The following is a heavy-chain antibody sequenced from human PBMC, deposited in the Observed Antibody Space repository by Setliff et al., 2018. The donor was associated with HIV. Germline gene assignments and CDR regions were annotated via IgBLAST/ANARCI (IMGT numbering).Heavy chain of an antibody. CDR2: ISRSSSYI. Sequence: GGTLRLSCAASGFTFSSYSMNWVRQAPGKGLEWVSSISRSSSYIYYADSVTGRFTISRDNAKNSLYLQMNSLRAEDTAVYYCARVGAPVKFSSIAARPGIWFDPWGQGTLVTVSS. CDR1: GFTFSSYS. D-gene: IGHD6-6*01. J-gene: IGHJ5*02. V-gene: IGHV3-21*01. CDR3: ARVGAPVKFSSIAARPGIWFDP.